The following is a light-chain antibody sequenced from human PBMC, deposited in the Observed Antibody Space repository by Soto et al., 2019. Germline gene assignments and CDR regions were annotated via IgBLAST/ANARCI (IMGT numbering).Light chain of an antibody. CDR1: QSISSY. CDR2: AAS. Sequence: DIQMTQSPSSLSASVGDRVTITCRASQSISSYLNWYQQNPGKAPKLLIYAASSLQSGVPSRFSGSGSATDFTFTISSLQPEDFATYYCQQSYSTPPFTFGPGTKVDIK. J-gene: IGKJ3*01. V-gene: IGKV1-39*01. CDR3: QQSYSTPPFT.